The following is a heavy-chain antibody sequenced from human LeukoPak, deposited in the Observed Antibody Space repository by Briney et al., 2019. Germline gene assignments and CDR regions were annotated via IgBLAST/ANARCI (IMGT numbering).Heavy chain of an antibody. D-gene: IGHD6-13*01. CDR2: IKQDGSEK. Sequence: GGSLRLSCAASGFTFSSYWMSWVRQAPGKGLEWVANIKQDGSEKYYVDSVKGRFTVSGDNAKNSLYLQMNSLRAEDTAVYYCARGTIAAAGYYYFDYWGQGTQVTVSS. V-gene: IGHV3-7*04. CDR3: ARGTIAAAGYYYFDY. CDR1: GFTFSSYW. J-gene: IGHJ4*02.